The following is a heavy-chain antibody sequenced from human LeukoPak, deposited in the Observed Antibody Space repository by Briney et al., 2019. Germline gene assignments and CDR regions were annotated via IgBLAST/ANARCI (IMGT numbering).Heavy chain of an antibody. V-gene: IGHV1-8*01. D-gene: IGHD3-10*01. CDR2: MNPNSGNT. J-gene: IGHJ5*02. CDR1: GYTFTSYD. Sequence: GASVKVSCKASGYTFTSYDINWVRQAPGQGLEWMGWMNPNSGNTGYAQKFQGRVTMTRNTSISTAYMELSSLRSEDTAVYYCARGPPYYYGSGSSGSGFDPWGQGTLVTVSS. CDR3: ARGPPYYYGSGSSGSGFDP.